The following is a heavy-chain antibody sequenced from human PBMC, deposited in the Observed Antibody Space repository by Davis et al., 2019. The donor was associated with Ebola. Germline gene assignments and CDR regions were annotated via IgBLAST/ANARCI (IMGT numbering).Heavy chain of an antibody. CDR2: ITSGGGT. V-gene: IGHV3-23*01. J-gene: IGHJ4*02. D-gene: IGHD1-20*01. CDR1: GFTFSTHA. CDR3: ARGYNWNPFWEY. Sequence: GESLKISCTASGFTFSTHAMNWVRRAPGKGLEWVSVITSGGGTYYADSVKGRFTISRDNSKNTLNLQMDSLRAEDTAVYFCARGYNWNPFWEYWGQGTLVTVSS.